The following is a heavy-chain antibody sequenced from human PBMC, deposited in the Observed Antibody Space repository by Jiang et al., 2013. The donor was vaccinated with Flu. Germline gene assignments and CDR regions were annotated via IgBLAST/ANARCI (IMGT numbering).Heavy chain of an antibody. J-gene: IGHJ5*02. V-gene: IGHV4-59*01. CDR2: IYYSGST. D-gene: IGHD3-16*01. CDR3: ARDEGLPRGIDP. CDR1: GGSISSYY. Sequence: LLKPSETLSLTCTVSGGSISSYYWSWIRQPPGKGLEWIGYIYYSGSTNYNPSLKSRVTISVDTSKNQFSLKLSSVTAADTAVYYCARDEGLPRGIDPWGQGTLVTVSS.